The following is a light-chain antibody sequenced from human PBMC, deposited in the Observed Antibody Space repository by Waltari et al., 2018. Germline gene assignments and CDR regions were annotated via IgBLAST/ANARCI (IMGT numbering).Light chain of an antibody. CDR3: CSYAGRSTLI. V-gene: IGLV2-23*01. CDR1: NSDVGTYNF. Sequence: QSALTQPASVSGSPGQSITISCTGSNSDVGTYNFVSWYQEHPGKAPKLLIYEASKRPSGVSTRFSGSKSGNTASLTISGLQAEDEADYYCCSYAGRSTLIFGTGTKVTVL. CDR2: EAS. J-gene: IGLJ1*01.